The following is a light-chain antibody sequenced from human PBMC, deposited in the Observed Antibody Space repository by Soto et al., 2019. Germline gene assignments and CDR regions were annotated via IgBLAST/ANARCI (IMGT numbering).Light chain of an antibody. V-gene: IGLV2-14*01. CDR1: SSDVGLYDY. CDR2: AVS. J-gene: IGLJ1*01. Sequence: QSVLTRPASVSGSPGQSITISCTGTSSDVGLYDYVSWYQQHPGKAPQLMIYAVSNRPSGVSNRFSASKSGNTAPLFISGLQAEDEADYYCSSYTSDSSYVFGSGTKVTVL. CDR3: SSYTSDSSYV.